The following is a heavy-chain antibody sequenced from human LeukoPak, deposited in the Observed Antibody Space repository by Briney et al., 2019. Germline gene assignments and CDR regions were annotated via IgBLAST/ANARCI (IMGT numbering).Heavy chain of an antibody. CDR1: GYTFTSYY. Sequence: ASVKVSCKASGYTFTSYYMHWVRQAPGQGLEWMGIINPSGGSTSYAQKFQGRVTMTRDTSTSTVYMQLSSLRSEDTAVYYCARNLVLAAPYDYWGQGTLVTVSS. CDR2: INPSGGST. D-gene: IGHD2-2*01. V-gene: IGHV1-46*01. CDR3: ARNLVLAAPYDY. J-gene: IGHJ4*02.